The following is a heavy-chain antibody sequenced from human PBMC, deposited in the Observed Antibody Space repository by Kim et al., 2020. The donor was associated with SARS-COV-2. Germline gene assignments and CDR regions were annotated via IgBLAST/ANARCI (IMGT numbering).Heavy chain of an antibody. J-gene: IGHJ4*03. CDR3: AKTKSAAGPGAGYFDY. D-gene: IGHD6-13*01. CDR1: GFTFTSYA. Sequence: GGSLRLSCAASGFTFTSYAMTWVRQAPGKGLEWVSTISGSAGSTYYADSVKGRFTISRDNSKNTLYLQMNLLKVEDTAVYYCAKTKSAAGPGAGYFDYWG. V-gene: IGHV3-23*01. CDR2: ISGSAGST.